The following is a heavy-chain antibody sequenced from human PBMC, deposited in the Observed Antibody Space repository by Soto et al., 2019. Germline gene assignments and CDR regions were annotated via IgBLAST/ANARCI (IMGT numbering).Heavy chain of an antibody. CDR3: ATQGFYRMGV. J-gene: IGHJ6*02. V-gene: IGHV4-4*02. CDR2: IHHSGAT. Sequence: QVQLQESGPGLVQPSGTLSLTCAVSGDSITGDNRWSWVRQPPGKGLDWIGEIHHSGATNYNPSLKSRVTISVDKSKIQFSLKLNSVTAADTAMFYCATQGFYRMGVWGRGTTVTVSS. CDR1: GDSITGDNR.